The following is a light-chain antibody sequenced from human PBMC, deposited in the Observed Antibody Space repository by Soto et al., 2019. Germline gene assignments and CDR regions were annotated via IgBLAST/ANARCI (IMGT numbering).Light chain of an antibody. J-gene: IGKJ2*01. V-gene: IGKV3-20*01. CDR2: GAS. Sequence: EIVLTQSPGTLSLSPGERATLSCRASQSVSSSYLAWYQQKPGQAPRLLIYGASSRATGIPDRFSGSGSGTDFTLTISTLEPEDVAVYDCQQYGSSLYTFGQGTKLEIK. CDR3: QQYGSSLYT. CDR1: QSVSSSY.